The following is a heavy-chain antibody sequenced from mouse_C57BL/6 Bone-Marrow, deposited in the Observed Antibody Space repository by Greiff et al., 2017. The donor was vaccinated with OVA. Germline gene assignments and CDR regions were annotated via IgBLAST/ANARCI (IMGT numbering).Heavy chain of an antibody. CDR2: IEPSDSYT. V-gene: IGHV1-69*01. J-gene: IGHJ1*03. CDR3: ARRFITTLVGYFDV. Sequence: QVQLQQSGAELVMPGASVKLSCKASGYTFTSYWMHWVKQRPGQGLEWIGEIEPSDSYTNYNQKIRGKSTLTVDKSSSTAYMQLSSLTSEYSAVYYCARRFITTLVGYFDVWGTGTTVTVSS. D-gene: IGHD1-1*01. CDR1: GYTFTSYW.